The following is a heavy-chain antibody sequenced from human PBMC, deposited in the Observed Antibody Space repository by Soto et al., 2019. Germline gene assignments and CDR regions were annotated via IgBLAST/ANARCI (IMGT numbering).Heavy chain of an antibody. V-gene: IGHV3-9*01. CDR2: ISWNSGSI. CDR3: AKDTDGDYGTIFDY. CDR1: GFTFDDYA. D-gene: IGHD4-17*01. J-gene: IGHJ4*02. Sequence: EVQLVESGGGLVQPGRSLRLSCAASGFTFDDYAMHWVRQAPGKGLEWVSGISWNSGSIGYADSVKGRFTISRDNAKNSLYLQMNSLRAEDTALYYCAKDTDGDYGTIFDYWGQGTLVTVSS.